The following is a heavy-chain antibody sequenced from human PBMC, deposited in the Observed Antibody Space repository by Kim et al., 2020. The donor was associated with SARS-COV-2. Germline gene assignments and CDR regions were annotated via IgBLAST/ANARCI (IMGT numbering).Heavy chain of an antibody. D-gene: IGHD6-19*01. Sequence: NTKLSQQFQGRVTITRDTSASTAYMELTSLRSEDTAIYYCARGSGWAFDYWGQGTLVTVAS. CDR2: NT. CDR3: ARGSGWAFDY. V-gene: IGHV1-3*01. J-gene: IGHJ4*02.